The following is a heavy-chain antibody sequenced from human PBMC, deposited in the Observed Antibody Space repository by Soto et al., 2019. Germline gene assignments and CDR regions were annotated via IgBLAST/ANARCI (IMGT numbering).Heavy chain of an antibody. Sequence: QVQLVQSGAEVKKPGASVKVSCKASGYTFTSYAISWVRQAPGQGLEWMGWISAYNGNTNYAQKLQGRVTMTTDTSTSTAYMELRSLRSDDTAVYYCASFYYHGSGSYYKTDYYYGMDVWGQGTTVTVSS. V-gene: IGHV1-18*01. CDR2: ISAYNGNT. CDR1: GYTFTSYA. J-gene: IGHJ6*02. CDR3: ASFYYHGSGSYYKTDYYYGMDV. D-gene: IGHD3-10*01.